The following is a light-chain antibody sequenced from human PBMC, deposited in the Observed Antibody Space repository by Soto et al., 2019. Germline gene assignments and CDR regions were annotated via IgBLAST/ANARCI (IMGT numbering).Light chain of an antibody. CDR2: DTS. V-gene: IGKV3-11*01. J-gene: IGKJ1*01. Sequence: EIVLTQSPADLSVSPWEGATLSCRASQSVSSNLAWYQHKPGQAPRLLIYDTSDRASGIPARFSGSGSGTDVTLTISSLEPEDFAVFYCQQRSVWPWTFGQGTKVDIK. CDR1: QSVSSN. CDR3: QQRSVWPWT.